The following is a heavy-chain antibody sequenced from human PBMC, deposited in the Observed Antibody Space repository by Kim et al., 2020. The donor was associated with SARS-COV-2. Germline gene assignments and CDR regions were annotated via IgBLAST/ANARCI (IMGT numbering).Heavy chain of an antibody. CDR2: INHSGST. Sequence: SETLSLTCAVYGGSFSGYYWSWIRQPPGKGLEWIGEINHSGSTNYNPSLKSRVTISVDTSQNQFSLKLSSVTAADTAVYYCARAHYDYVWGSYLDYWGQGTLVTVSS. V-gene: IGHV4-34*01. CDR1: GGSFSGYY. D-gene: IGHD3-16*02. J-gene: IGHJ4*02. CDR3: ARAHYDYVWGSYLDY.